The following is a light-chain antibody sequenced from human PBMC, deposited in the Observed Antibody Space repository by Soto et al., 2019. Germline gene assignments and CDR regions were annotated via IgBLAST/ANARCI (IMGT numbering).Light chain of an antibody. Sequence: EIVLTQSPATLSLSPGERAILSCRASQSVGSFLAWYQQKPGQAPRLLIYDASNRATGIPARFSGSGSGTDFTLTISSLEPEDFAVYYCQLRNNWSWTFGQGTKVEI. CDR2: DAS. CDR1: QSVGSF. V-gene: IGKV3-11*01. J-gene: IGKJ1*01. CDR3: QLRNNWSWT.